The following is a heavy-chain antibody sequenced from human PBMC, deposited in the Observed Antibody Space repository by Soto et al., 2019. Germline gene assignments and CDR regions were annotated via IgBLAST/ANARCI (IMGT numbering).Heavy chain of an antibody. D-gene: IGHD3-10*01. Sequence: GASVKVSCKASGGTFSSYAISWVRQAPGQGLEWMGGIIPIFGTANYAQKFQGRVTITADESTSTAYMELSSLRSEDTAVYYCARVKGSGSQEVAYYYGMDVWGQGTTVTVSS. CDR1: GGTFSSYA. J-gene: IGHJ6*02. CDR3: ARVKGSGSQEVAYYYGMDV. CDR2: IIPIFGTA. V-gene: IGHV1-69*13.